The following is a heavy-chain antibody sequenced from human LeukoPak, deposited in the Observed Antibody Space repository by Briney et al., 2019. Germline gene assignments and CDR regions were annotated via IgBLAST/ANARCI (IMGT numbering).Heavy chain of an antibody. V-gene: IGHV3-23*01. D-gene: IGHD6-19*01. J-gene: IGHJ1*01. CDR3: AKGAAVAGTLYFQH. Sequence: PGGSLRLSCAASGLSFSSYAMRWVRQAPGKGLEWVSAVSGTSTNTYYSDSVKGRFTISRDNSQSTLYLQMNNLEGGDTAVYYCAKGAAVAGTLYFQHWGQGTLVTVSS. CDR2: VSGTSTNT. CDR1: GLSFSSYA.